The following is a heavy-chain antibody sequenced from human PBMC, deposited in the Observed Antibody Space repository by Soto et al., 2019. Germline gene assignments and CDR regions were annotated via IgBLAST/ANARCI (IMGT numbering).Heavy chain of an antibody. D-gene: IGHD1-26*01. CDR2: ITSDGRDV. Sequence: TGGSLRLSCEASGFNFRDFWMHWVRQPPGKGPEWLSNITSDGRDVSYADSVRGRFTIPRDDAKKTLYLQMSDLRVEDTAIYYCTRDDSGIGIDYWGQGTQVTVS. J-gene: IGHJ4*02. CDR1: GFNFRDFW. V-gene: IGHV3-74*01. CDR3: TRDDSGIGIDY.